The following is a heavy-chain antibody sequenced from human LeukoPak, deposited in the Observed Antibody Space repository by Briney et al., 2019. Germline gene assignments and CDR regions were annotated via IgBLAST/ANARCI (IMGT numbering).Heavy chain of an antibody. CDR2: FDPNSGGT. D-gene: IGHD3-3*01. Sequence: ASVKVSCKASGYTFTGYYINWVRQAPGHGLEWMGWFDPNSGGTNYAQKFQGRVTMTRDTSISTAYMELSRLRSDDTAVYYCARDLSPQAYDFWSGYFDYWGQGTLVTVSS. V-gene: IGHV1-2*02. J-gene: IGHJ4*02. CDR1: GYTFTGYY. CDR3: ARDLSPQAYDFWSGYFDY.